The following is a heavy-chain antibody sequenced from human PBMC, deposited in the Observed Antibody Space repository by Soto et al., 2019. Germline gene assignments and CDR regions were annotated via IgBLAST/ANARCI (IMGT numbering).Heavy chain of an antibody. CDR3: AKDRIVVVPPAIRAFDS. J-gene: IGHJ4*02. Sequence: LRLSCAASGFNFKSYGMSWVRQAPGKGLEWVSAISASAGSTYYADSVKGRFTISRDNSKNTLSLQMHSLSADDTAVYYCAKDRIVVVPPAIRAFDSWGQGTLVTVSS. CDR2: ISASAGST. V-gene: IGHV3-23*01. D-gene: IGHD2-2*02. CDR1: GFNFKSYG.